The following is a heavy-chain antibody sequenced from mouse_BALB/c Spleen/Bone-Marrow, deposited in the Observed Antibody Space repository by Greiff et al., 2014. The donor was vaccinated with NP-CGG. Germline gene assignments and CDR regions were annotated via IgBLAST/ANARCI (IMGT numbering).Heavy chain of an antibody. CDR2: IWGDGST. V-gene: IGHV2-3*01. CDR1: GFSVTSYG. CDR3: AKQEGFSYAMDY. Sequence: QVQLQQSGPGLVAPSQSLSITCTVSGFSVTSYGVSWVRQPPGKGLEWLGVIWGDGSTNYHSALISRLSISKDNTKSQVLLKLNSLQTDDTATYYCAKQEGFSYAMDYWGQGTSVTVSS. J-gene: IGHJ4*01.